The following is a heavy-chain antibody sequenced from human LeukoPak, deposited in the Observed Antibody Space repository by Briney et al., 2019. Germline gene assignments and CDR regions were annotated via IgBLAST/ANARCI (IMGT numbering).Heavy chain of an antibody. V-gene: IGHV4-34*01. CDR3: AADFWSGYYMFTV. CDR1: GGSFSHYY. CDR2: INHGGST. J-gene: IGHJ6*02. D-gene: IGHD3-3*01. Sequence: KSSETLSLTCAVYGGSFSHYYWSWIRQPPGKGLEWIGEINHGGSTTYNPSLQSRVTISVDTSKNQFSLKLNSVTATDTAVYYFAADFWSGYYMFTVWGQGTTVTVSS.